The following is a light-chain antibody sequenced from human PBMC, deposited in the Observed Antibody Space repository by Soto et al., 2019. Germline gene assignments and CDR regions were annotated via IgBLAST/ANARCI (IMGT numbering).Light chain of an antibody. J-gene: IGKJ1*01. CDR1: QSIATW. CDR3: QQYDIYSRT. CDR2: DAS. V-gene: IGKV1-5*01. Sequence: DIQMPQYPSTLSASLGDRFTISCRASQSIATWLAWYQQKPGKAPKVLIYDASNLESGVPSRFSGSGSGTEFTLTISNLQPDDFATYYCQQYDIYSRTFAQGTKVDI.